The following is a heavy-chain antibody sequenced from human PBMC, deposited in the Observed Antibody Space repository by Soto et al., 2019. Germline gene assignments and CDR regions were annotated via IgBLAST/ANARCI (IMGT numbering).Heavy chain of an antibody. D-gene: IGHD2-2*01. V-gene: IGHV1-69*02. CDR1: GGTFSSYT. J-gene: IGHJ6*03. CDR3: ANQCSSTSCHYMDV. Sequence: EASVKVSCKASGGTFSSYTISWVRQAPGQGLEWMGRIIPILGIANYAQKFQGRVTITADKCTSTAYMELSSLRSEDTAVYYCANQCSSTSCHYMDVWGKGTTVTVSS. CDR2: IIPILGIA.